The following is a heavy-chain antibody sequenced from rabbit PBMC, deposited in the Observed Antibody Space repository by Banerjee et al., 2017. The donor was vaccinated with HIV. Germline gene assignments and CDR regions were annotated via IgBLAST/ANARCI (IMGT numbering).Heavy chain of an antibody. J-gene: IGHJ4*01. CDR1: GFSFSNKYV. CDR3: ARDLAGVIGWNFNL. Sequence: QEQLEESGGDLVKPAGSLTLTCTASGFSFSNKYVMCWVRQAPGKGLEWIACSDAGSSGKTYYASWAKGRFTISKTSSTTVTVQMTSLTAADTASYFCARDLAGVIGWNFNLWGPGTLVTVS. D-gene: IGHD4-1*01. V-gene: IGHV1S45*01. CDR2: SDAGSSGKT.